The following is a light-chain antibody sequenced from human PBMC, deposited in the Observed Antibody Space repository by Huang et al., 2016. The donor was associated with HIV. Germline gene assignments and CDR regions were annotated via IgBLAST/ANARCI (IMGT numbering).Light chain of an antibody. V-gene: IGKV1-33*01. Sequence: DIQMTQSPSSLSASVGDRVTITCQASQDIGKYLNWYQQKPGQVPKLLIFDASKLETGVRSRVSGSGSGTDFTFTITTLQPEDIATYYCQHYDSLPPWTFGQGTRVQI. J-gene: IGKJ1*01. CDR1: QDIGKY. CDR2: DAS. CDR3: QHYDSLPPWT.